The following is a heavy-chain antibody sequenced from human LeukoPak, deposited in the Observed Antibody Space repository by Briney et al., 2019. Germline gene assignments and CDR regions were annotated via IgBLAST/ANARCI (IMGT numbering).Heavy chain of an antibody. J-gene: IGHJ4*02. D-gene: IGHD1-26*01. Sequence: GGSLRLSCAASGFIFSTYSMNWVRQAPGKGLEWVSSISSSTSYIYYADSVKGRFTISRDNSKNTLSLQMNSLRAEDTAVYYCAKGDTTWELPHDYWGQGTLVTVSS. CDR2: ISSSTSYI. CDR1: GFIFSTYS. V-gene: IGHV3-21*04. CDR3: AKGDTTWELPHDY.